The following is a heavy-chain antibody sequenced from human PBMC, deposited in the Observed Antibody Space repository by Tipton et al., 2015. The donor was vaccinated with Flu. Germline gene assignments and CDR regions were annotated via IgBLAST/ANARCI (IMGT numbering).Heavy chain of an antibody. CDR3: ARRDYRNYVSDPKNWFDS. Sequence: TLSLTCTVSGDSISSDYYWGWIRQPPGKGLEWIGNIYHTGNTYYNPSLRSRVTISVDRSKNQFSLNLTSVTAADTAVYYCARRDYRNYVSDPKNWFDSWGQGTLVTVSS. V-gene: IGHV4-38-2*02. CDR1: GDSISSDYY. D-gene: IGHD4-11*01. J-gene: IGHJ5*01. CDR2: IYHTGNT.